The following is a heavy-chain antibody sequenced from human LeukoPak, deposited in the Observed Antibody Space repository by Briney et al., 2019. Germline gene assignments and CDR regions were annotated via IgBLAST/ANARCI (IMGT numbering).Heavy chain of an antibody. V-gene: IGHV3-73*01. CDR1: GFTFSGSA. CDR3: ARDLGYYYDSSGYYPSHAFDI. CDR2: IRSKANSYAT. Sequence: GGSLRLSCAASGFTFSGSAMHWVRQASGKGLEWVGRIRSKANSYATAYAASVKGRFTISRDDSKNTAYLQMNSLKTEDTAVYYCARDLGYYYDSSGYYPSHAFDIWGQGTMVTVSS. J-gene: IGHJ3*02. D-gene: IGHD3-22*01.